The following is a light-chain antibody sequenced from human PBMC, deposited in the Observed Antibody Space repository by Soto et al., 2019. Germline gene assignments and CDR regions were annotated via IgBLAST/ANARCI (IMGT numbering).Light chain of an antibody. V-gene: IGKV1-5*01. CDR1: QSVNID. J-gene: IGKJ1*01. CDR3: QQYDTYPWT. CDR2: GDS. Sequence: DIQMTQSPSTLSASVGDRVTITCRASQSVNIDLAWNQQRPGKAPKLLIYGDSSLQSGVLSRVSGSGSGTEFTLAISSLQPNDFAPYYCQQYDTYPWTFGQGTKVEFK.